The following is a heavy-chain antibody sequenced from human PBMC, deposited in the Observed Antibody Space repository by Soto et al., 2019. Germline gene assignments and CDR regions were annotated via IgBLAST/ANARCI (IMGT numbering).Heavy chain of an antibody. Sequence: PGGSLRLSCAASGFTFSSYAMSWVRQAPGKGLEWVSAISGSGGSTYYADSVKGRFTISRDNAKNTLYLQMNSLRAEDTAVYYCARDHTRLHLGELSPTVLDYWGQGTLVTVSS. J-gene: IGHJ4*02. CDR2: ISGSGGST. CDR3: ARDHTRLHLGELSPTVLDY. D-gene: IGHD3-16*02. V-gene: IGHV3-23*01. CDR1: GFTFSSYA.